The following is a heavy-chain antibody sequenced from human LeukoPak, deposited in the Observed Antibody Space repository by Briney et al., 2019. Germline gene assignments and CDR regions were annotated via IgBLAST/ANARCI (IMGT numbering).Heavy chain of an antibody. V-gene: IGHV5-51*01. J-gene: IGHJ4*02. D-gene: IGHD3-9*01. CDR3: ARQNSLTGYRRTPTTYFDY. Sequence: GESLKISCKGSGYSFTSYWIGWVRHMPGKGLEWMGIIYPGDSDIRYSPSFEGQVTISADKSISTAYLQWSSLKASDTAMYYCARQNSLTGYRRTPTTYFDYWGQGTLVTVSS. CDR1: GYSFTSYW. CDR2: IYPGDSDI.